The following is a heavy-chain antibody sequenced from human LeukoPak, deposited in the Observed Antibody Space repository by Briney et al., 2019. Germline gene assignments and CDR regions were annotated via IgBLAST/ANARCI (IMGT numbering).Heavy chain of an antibody. CDR2: ISGSGGST. D-gene: IGHD2-21*02. V-gene: IGHV3-23*01. Sequence: GGSLRLSCAASGFTFSSYAMSWVRQAPGKGLEWVSAISGSGGSTYYADSVKGRFTISRDNSKNTLYLQMNSLRAEDTAVYYCAKDRRSVVVVTVFDYWGQGTLVTVSS. J-gene: IGHJ4*02. CDR3: AKDRRSVVVVTVFDY. CDR1: GFTFSSYA.